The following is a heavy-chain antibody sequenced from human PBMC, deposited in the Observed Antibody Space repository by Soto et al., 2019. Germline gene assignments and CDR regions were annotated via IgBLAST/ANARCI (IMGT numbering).Heavy chain of an antibody. Sequence: SETLSLTFTVSGGSITSGTFYWGVIRQPPGKGLEWIGSIYYSWSTYYNPSLKSRVTTSMDTSKNTFSLKLSPVTAADTAVYYCARGLVGANIEYWRQGTLVTV. J-gene: IGHJ4*01. CDR1: GGSITSGTFY. V-gene: IGHV4-39*01. CDR3: ARGLVGANIEY. CDR2: IYYSWST. D-gene: IGHD1-26*01.